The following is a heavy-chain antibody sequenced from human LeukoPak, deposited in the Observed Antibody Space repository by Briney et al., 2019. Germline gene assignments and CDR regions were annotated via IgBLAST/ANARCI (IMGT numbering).Heavy chain of an antibody. D-gene: IGHD3-10*01. CDR1: GFTFDDYA. CDR3: AKDNHYGSGSYFPD. CDR2: ISWNSGSI. V-gene: IGHV3-9*01. J-gene: IGHJ4*02. Sequence: GGSLRLSCAASGFTFDDYAMHWVRQAPGKGLEWVSGISWNSGSIGYADSVKGRFTISRDNAKNSLYLQINSLRAEDTALYYCAKDNHYGSGSYFPDWGQGTLVTVSS.